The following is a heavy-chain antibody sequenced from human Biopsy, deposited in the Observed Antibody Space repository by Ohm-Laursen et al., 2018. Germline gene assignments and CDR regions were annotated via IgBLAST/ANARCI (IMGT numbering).Heavy chain of an antibody. CDR2: ISSGSSPI. J-gene: IGHJ4*02. D-gene: IGHD6-6*01. CDR1: GFTFSSYS. Sequence: GSLRLSCAASGFTFSSYSMNWVRQAPGKGLEWVSFISSGSSPIYYADSVKGRFTISRDDAKNSLYLQMNSLRADDTAVYYCARNKPGSSSGSDFDYWGQGTLVTVSS. CDR3: ARNKPGSSSGSDFDY. V-gene: IGHV3-48*01.